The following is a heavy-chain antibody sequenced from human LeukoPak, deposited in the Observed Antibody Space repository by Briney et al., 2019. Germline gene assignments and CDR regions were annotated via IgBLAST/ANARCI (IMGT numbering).Heavy chain of an antibody. V-gene: IGHV3-9*01. CDR1: GFTFDDYA. J-gene: IGHJ4*02. CDR2: ISWNSGSI. Sequence: GRSLRLSCAASGFTFDDYAMHWVRQAPGKGLEWVSGISWNSGSIGYADSVKGRFTISRDNAKNSLYLQMNSLRAEDTALYYCAKDHVKAYDCSGYGDWGQGTLVTVSS. D-gene: IGHD3-22*01. CDR3: AKDHVKAYDCSGYGD.